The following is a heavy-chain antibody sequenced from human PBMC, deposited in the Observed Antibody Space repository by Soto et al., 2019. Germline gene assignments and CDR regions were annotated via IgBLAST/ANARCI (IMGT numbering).Heavy chain of an antibody. CDR1: GYSFTSYW. V-gene: IGHV5-51*01. Sequence: PGESLKISCKGSGYSFTSYWIGWVRQMPGKGLEWMGIIYPGDSETRYSPSFQGQVTISADKSISTAYLQRSSLKASDTAMYYCARRCYYDSSGYYIFDPWGQGTLVTVSS. CDR2: IYPGDSET. J-gene: IGHJ5*02. CDR3: ARRCYYDSSGYYIFDP. D-gene: IGHD3-22*01.